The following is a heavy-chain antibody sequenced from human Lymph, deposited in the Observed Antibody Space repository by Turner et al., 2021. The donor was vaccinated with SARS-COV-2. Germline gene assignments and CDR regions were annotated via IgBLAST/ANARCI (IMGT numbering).Heavy chain of an antibody. CDR2: ITFTSSYI. Sequence: EVTLVDSGGGLVKPGGSLRLSCTASGFTFSSYSMNWVRQAPGKGLKWVSSITFTSSYIYYADSVKGRFTISRDNAKNSLYLQMNSLRAEDTAVYYCARGPPDFPYYFDYWGQGTLVTVSS. J-gene: IGHJ4*02. CDR3: ARGPPDFPYYFDY. V-gene: IGHV3-21*01. D-gene: IGHD2-21*02. CDR1: GFTFSSYS.